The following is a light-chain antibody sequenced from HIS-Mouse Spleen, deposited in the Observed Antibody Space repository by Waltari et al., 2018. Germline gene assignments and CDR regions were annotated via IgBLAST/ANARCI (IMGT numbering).Light chain of an antibody. CDR2: ADS. CDR3: YSTDSSVNHRV. Sequence: SYELTQTPSVSVSPGKTARITCSGDALPKKYAYWYQQNSGQAPVLVIYADSKRPSGIPERFSGSSSETMATLTISGAQVEDEADYYCYSTDSSVNHRVFGGGTKLTVL. J-gene: IGLJ2*01. V-gene: IGLV3-10*01. CDR1: ALPKKY.